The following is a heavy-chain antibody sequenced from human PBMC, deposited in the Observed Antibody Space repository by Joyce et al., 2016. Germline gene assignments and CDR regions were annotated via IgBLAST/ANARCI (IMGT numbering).Heavy chain of an antibody. Sequence: QEQMVESGGGVVQPGGSLRLSCAASRFNFHNYDVHWVRQAPGRGVEWVAVVSNDANSQYSADSLRGRFTLSRDNSRNTVSLQMNYLRPDDTGLYYCARGPWMILHDGFDLWGQGTMVTVSS. CDR2: VSNDANSQ. J-gene: IGHJ3*01. V-gene: IGHV3-30-3*01. CDR1: RFNFHNYD. CDR3: ARGPWMILHDGFDL. D-gene: IGHD5-12*01.